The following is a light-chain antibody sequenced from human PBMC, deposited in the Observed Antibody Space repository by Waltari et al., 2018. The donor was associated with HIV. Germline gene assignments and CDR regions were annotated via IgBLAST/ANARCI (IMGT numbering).Light chain of an antibody. Sequence: EIVMTQSPDTLSVSPGERATLSCRASQSVNNNLVWYQQKPGQSPRLLLYGPLTRAPGVPARFSGSGSGTEFTLTINSLQSEDSAVYFCQQYNDWPFTFGQGTKLEIK. CDR1: QSVNNN. CDR3: QQYNDWPFT. V-gene: IGKV3-15*01. CDR2: GPL. J-gene: IGKJ2*01.